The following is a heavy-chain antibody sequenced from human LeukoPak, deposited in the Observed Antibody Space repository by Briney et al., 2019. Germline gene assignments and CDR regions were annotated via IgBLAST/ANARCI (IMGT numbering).Heavy chain of an antibody. CDR2: ISAYNGNT. D-gene: IGHD1-7*01. CDR3: AREEDWNLKYYYYGMDV. Sequence: ASVKVSCKASSYTFTNYAISWVRQAPGQGLEWMGWISAYNGNTNYAQKLQGRVTMTTDTSTSTAYMELRSLRSDDTAVYYCAREEDWNLKYYYYGMDVWGQGTTVTVSS. CDR1: SYTFTNYA. V-gene: IGHV1-18*01. J-gene: IGHJ6*02.